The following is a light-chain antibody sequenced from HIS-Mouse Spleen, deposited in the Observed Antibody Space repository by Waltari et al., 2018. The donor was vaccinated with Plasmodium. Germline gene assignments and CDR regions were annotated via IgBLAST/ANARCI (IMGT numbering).Light chain of an antibody. J-gene: IGKJ3*01. Sequence: EIVMTQYPATLSVSPGERSTLSCRASQRVSSNLAWYQQEPGQATRLLIYGASTRATGMPARFSGSGSGTEFTLTISSLQSEDFAVYYCQQYNNWSFTFGPGTKVDIK. V-gene: IGKV3-15*01. CDR3: QQYNNWSFT. CDR2: GAS. CDR1: QRVSSN.